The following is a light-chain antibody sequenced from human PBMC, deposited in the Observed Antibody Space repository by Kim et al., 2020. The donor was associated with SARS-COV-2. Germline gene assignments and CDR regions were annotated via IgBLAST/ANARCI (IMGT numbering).Light chain of an antibody. CDR3: QKYNSAPRT. Sequence: ASVVDRVTSTCRASQGISNYLTWDQQKPGKVPKLLIYAASTLQSGVPSRFSGSGSGTDFTLTISSLQPEDVATYYCQKYNSAPRTFGQGTKVDIK. CDR1: QGISNY. J-gene: IGKJ1*01. V-gene: IGKV1-27*01. CDR2: AAS.